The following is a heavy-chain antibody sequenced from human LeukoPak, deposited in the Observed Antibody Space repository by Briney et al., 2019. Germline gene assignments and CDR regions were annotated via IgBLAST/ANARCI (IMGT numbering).Heavy chain of an antibody. Sequence: PSETLSLTCTVSGGFISSYYWSWIRQPAGKGLEWIGRIYSSGSTNYNPSLRSRVTMSVDTSKNQFSLKLSSVTAADTAVYYCAVRDIAAAGIDYWGQGTLVTVSS. CDR1: GGFISSYY. J-gene: IGHJ4*02. V-gene: IGHV4-4*07. D-gene: IGHD6-13*01. CDR3: AVRDIAAAGIDY. CDR2: IYSSGST.